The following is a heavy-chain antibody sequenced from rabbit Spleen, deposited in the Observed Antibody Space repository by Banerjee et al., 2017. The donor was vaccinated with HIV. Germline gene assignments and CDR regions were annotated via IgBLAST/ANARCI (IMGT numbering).Heavy chain of an antibody. CDR3: ARANYVGWGVGDGFNL. CDR1: GFSFSSSYW. CDR2: IYAGSSGST. J-gene: IGHJ4*01. V-gene: IGHV1S40*01. Sequence: QSLEESGGDLVKPGASLTLTCTASGFSFSSSYWICWVRQAPGKGLEWIACIYAGSSGSTYYASWAKGRFTISKTSSTTVTLQMTSLTAADTATYFCARANYVGWGVGDGFNLWGQGTLVTVS. D-gene: IGHD4-1*01.